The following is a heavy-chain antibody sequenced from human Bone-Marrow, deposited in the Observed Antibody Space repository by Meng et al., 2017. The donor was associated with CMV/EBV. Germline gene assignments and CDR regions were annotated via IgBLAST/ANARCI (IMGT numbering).Heavy chain of an antibody. D-gene: IGHD5-18*01. Sequence: GGSLRLSCAACGFTFSSYDMHWVRQATGKGLEWVSAIGTAGDTYYPGSVKGRFTISRENAKNSLYLQMNSLRAGDTAVYDCARVTARDAFDIWGQGTMVTVSS. V-gene: IGHV3-13*01. CDR3: ARVTARDAFDI. CDR1: GFTFSSYD. CDR2: IGTAGDT. J-gene: IGHJ3*02.